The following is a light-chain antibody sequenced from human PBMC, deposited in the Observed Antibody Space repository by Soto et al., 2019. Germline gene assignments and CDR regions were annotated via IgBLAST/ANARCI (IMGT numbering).Light chain of an antibody. CDR1: SGHSSYA. CDR3: QTWGTGITV. J-gene: IGLJ2*01. CDR2: LNSDGSH. Sequence: QLVLTQSPSASASLGASVKLTCTVSSGHSSYAIAWHQQQPEKGPRFLMKLNSDGSHRKGDGIPDRFSGSSSGAERYLTISSLQYEDEADYYCQTWGTGITVFGGGTKLTVL. V-gene: IGLV4-69*01.